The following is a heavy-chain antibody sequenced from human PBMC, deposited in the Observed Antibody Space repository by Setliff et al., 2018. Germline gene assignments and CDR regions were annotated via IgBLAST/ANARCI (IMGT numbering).Heavy chain of an antibody. CDR3: AKDFGSTWLNYFDY. Sequence: LRLSCAGSGVTVNKPWMSWVRQAPGKGLEWVSGISGSGGSTYYADSVKGRFTISRDNSKNTLYLQMNSLSAEDTALYYCAKDFGSTWLNYFDYWGQGTLVTVSS. V-gene: IGHV3-23*01. D-gene: IGHD6-13*01. J-gene: IGHJ4*02. CDR2: ISGSGGST. CDR1: GVTVNKPW.